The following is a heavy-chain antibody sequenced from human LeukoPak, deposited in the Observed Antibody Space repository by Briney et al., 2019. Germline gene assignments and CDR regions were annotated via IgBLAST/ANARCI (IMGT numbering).Heavy chain of an antibody. D-gene: IGHD5-12*01. CDR2: INSDGSST. J-gene: IGHJ4*02. CDR1: GFTFSSYW. Sequence: RSGGSLRLSCAASGFTFSSYWMHWVRQAPGKGLMWVSRINSDGSSTSYADSVKGRFTISRDNAKNTLYLQMNSLRAEDTAEFYCARVGQAGYVGYPLDYRGQGTLVTVSS. CDR3: ARVGQAGYVGYPLDY. V-gene: IGHV3-74*01.